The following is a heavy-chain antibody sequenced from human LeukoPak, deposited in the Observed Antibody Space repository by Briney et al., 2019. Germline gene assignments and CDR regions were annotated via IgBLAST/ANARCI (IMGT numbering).Heavy chain of an antibody. CDR3: ARDHGSSNWYYY. D-gene: IGHD6-13*01. V-gene: IGHV4-39*07. J-gene: IGHJ4*02. CDR2: MYYSGST. Sequence: SETLSLTCTVSDDSISSTTYYWGWIRQPPGNGLEWIGSMYYSGSTHYNPSLKSRVTISIDTSKSQFSLKLTSVTAADTAVYYCARDHGSSNWYYYWGQGTLVTVSS. CDR1: DDSISSTTYY.